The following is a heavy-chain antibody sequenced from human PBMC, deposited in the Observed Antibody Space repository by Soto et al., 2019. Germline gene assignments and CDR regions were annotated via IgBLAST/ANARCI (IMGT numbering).Heavy chain of an antibody. J-gene: IGHJ4*02. D-gene: IGHD2-15*01. CDR1: GYTFTSYY. CDR3: ARVYCGGGSCYSIDY. V-gene: IGHV1-46*03. CDR2: INPSGGST. Sequence: QVQLVQSGAEVKKPGASVKVSCKASGYTFTSYYMHWVRQAPGQGLEWMGIINPSGGSTSYAQKFRGRATMTRDTSTSTDCMVLSSLRSEDTAVYYCARVYCGGGSCYSIDYWGQGTLVTVSS.